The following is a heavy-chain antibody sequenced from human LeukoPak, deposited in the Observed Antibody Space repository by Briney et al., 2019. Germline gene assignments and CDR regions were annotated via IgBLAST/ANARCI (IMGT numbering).Heavy chain of an antibody. D-gene: IGHD5-12*01. V-gene: IGHV3-13*01. Sequence: GGSLRLSCAASGFTFSNYDMHWVRQPTGKGLEWVSAIGTAGDTYSPGSVKGRFTISRDNSKNTLYLQMNSLRAEDTAVYYCARDLGGYTLDYYFDYWGQGTLVTVSS. CDR2: IGTAGDT. CDR3: ARDLGGYTLDYYFDY. J-gene: IGHJ4*02. CDR1: GFTFSNYD.